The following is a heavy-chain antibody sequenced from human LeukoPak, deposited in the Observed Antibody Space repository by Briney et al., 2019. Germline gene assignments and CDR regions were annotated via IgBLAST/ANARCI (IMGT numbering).Heavy chain of an antibody. Sequence: ASVKVSCKASRYTFTSYAMHWVRQAPGQRLEWMGWINADNGNTKYSQKFQGRVTITRDTSASTAYMELSGLRSEDMAVYYCARDGVVVPAAYDYWGQGTLVTVSS. V-gene: IGHV1-3*01. CDR2: INADNGNT. CDR3: ARDGVVVPAAYDY. D-gene: IGHD2-2*01. J-gene: IGHJ4*02. CDR1: RYTFTSYA.